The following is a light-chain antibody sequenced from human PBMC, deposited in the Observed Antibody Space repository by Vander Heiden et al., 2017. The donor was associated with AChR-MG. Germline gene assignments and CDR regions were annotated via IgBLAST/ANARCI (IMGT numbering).Light chain of an antibody. CDR1: SSDVGGYNF. CDR2: DVS. J-gene: IGLJ1*01. Sequence: QSALTQPASVSGSPGQSITISCTGTSSDVGGYNFVSWYQHPPGKAPKLMIYDVSDRPSGVSNRFSGSKSGVTASLTISGLQAEDEADYYCTSYTSSFTLAYVFGTGTRVT. V-gene: IGLV2-14*03. CDR3: TSYTSSFTLAYV.